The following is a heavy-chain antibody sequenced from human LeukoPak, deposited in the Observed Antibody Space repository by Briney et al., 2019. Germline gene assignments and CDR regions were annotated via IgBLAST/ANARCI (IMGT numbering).Heavy chain of an antibody. J-gene: IGHJ6*03. Sequence: GASVKVSCKASGYTFTGYYMHWVRQAPGQGLEWMGWINPNSGGTNYAQKFQGGVTMTRDTSISTAYMELSRLRSDDTAVYYCARGPQLRYFDWLPFGPATNYYYYYMDVWGEGTTVTISS. V-gene: IGHV1-2*02. CDR1: GYTFTGYY. CDR3: ARGPQLRYFDWLPFGPATNYYYYYMDV. CDR2: INPNSGGT. D-gene: IGHD3-9*01.